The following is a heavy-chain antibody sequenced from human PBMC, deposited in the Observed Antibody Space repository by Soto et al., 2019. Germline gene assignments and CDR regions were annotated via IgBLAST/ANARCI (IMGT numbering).Heavy chain of an antibody. CDR2: IKSKTDGGTT. CDR1: GFTFRNAW. V-gene: IGHV3-15*01. D-gene: IGHD4-17*01. CDR3: TTGMTTVTSGFAY. J-gene: IGHJ4*02. Sequence: EVQLVESGGGLVKPGGSLRLSCAVSGFTFRNAWMSWVRQAPGKGLEWAGRIKSKTDGGTTNYAAPVKDRFTISRDDSKNTLYLHMNSLKTEDTAVYYCTTGMTTVTSGFAYWGQGTLVTVSS.